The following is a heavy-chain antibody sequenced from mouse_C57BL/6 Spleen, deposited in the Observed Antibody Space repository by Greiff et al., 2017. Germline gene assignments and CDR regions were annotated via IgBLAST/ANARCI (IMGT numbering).Heavy chain of an antibody. J-gene: IGHJ1*03. V-gene: IGHV1-81*01. CDR3: ARRNYGSSFWYFDV. Sequence: QVQLQQSGAELARPGASVKLSCKASGYTFTSYGISWVKQRTGQGLEWIGEIYPRSGNTYYNEKFKGKATLTADKSSSTAYMELRSLTSEDSAVDFCARRNYGSSFWYFDVWGTGTTVTVSS. CDR2: IYPRSGNT. CDR1: GYTFTSYG. D-gene: IGHD1-1*01.